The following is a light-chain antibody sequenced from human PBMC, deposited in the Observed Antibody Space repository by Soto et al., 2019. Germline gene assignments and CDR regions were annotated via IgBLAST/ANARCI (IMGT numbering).Light chain of an antibody. CDR1: QTISTF. V-gene: IGKV1-5*01. J-gene: IGKJ1*01. CDR3: QQCIGLWT. CDR2: GAS. Sequence: GDRVTITCRASQTISTFLAWYQQKPGKAPHLLIYGASSLQSGVPSRFSGSGSGTEFTLSISSLQPDDLGTYYCQQCIGLWTFGQGTKVDLK.